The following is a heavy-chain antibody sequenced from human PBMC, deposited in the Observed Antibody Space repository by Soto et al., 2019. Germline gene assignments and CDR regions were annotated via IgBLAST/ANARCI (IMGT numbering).Heavy chain of an antibody. D-gene: IGHD6-13*01. V-gene: IGHV4-59*01. CDR1: GGSISSNY. CDR3: ARYRREAVAGYTLDN. Sequence: SETLSLTCTVSGGSISSNYWTWIRQPPGKGLEWIGYVYNSGSTNYNPSLKSRVTISEDTSKGQFSLKVNSMTAADTAVYYCARYRREAVAGYTLDNWGQGILVTVSS. J-gene: IGHJ4*02. CDR2: VYNSGST.